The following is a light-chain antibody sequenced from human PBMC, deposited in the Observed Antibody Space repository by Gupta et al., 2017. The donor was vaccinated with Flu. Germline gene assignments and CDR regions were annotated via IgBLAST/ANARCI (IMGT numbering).Light chain of an antibody. V-gene: IGLV1-44*01. Sequence: QSVLSQPPSASGAPGQRITISCSGSDSTIGSNPVHCYHHVPETTPNLFIFNNDERPSGGADRVSGSKSGTSAALAISGLQAAEEADYYCDAWEDSGKGHVGFGGGTKLTVL. CDR1: DSTIGSNP. J-gene: IGLJ2*01. CDR2: NND. CDR3: DAWEDSGKGHVG.